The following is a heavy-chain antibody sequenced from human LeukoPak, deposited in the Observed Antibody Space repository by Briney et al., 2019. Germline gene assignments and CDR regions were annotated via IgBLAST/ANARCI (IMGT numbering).Heavy chain of an antibody. V-gene: IGHV3-7*05. CDR2: IKQDGSEK. J-gene: IGHJ4*02. Sequence: PGGSLRLSCAASGFTLSNYWMSWVRQAPGKGLEGVANIKQDGSEKYYVDSVKGRFTISRDNAKKSLYLQMNSLRAEATALYYCARDKDPHGAGSYWLWGQGTLVTVSS. CDR3: ARDKDPHGAGSYWL. D-gene: IGHD3-10*01. CDR1: GFTLSNYW.